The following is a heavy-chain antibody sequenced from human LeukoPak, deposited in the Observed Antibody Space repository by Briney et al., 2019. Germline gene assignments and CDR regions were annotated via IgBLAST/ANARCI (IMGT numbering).Heavy chain of an antibody. CDR2: INPNSGGT. CDR1: GYTFTGYY. D-gene: IGHD1-1*01. Sequence: ASVKVSCKASGYTFTGYYMHWVRQAPGQGLEWMGWINPNSGGTNYAQKFQGRVTMTRDTSISTAYMELSRLRSDDTAVYYCARSETGTTLYYYMDVWGKGTTVTVSS. J-gene: IGHJ6*03. V-gene: IGHV1-2*02. CDR3: ARSETGTTLYYYMDV.